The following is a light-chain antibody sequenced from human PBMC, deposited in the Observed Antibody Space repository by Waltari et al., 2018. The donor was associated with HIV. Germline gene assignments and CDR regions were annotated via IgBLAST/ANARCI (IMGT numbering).Light chain of an antibody. Sequence: EIAMTQSPATLSVSPGERATLSCRAGQSISSNLAWYQQKPGQAPRPLIYRASSRATGIPARFSGSRSGTEFTLTISNVQSEDFALYYCQQYNNFPLTFGGGTKVEIK. J-gene: IGKJ4*01. CDR2: RAS. CDR3: QQYNNFPLT. V-gene: IGKV3-15*01. CDR1: QSISSN.